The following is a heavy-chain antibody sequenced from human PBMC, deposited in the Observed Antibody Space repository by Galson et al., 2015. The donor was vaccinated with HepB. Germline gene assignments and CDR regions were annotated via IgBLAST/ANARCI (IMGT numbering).Heavy chain of an antibody. Sequence: SCKASGYPFGNYGISWVRQAPGQGLEWMGWISAHNGDTHYAQRLQGRVTMTTDTSTKTAHVELRSLRPDDTAVYYCARDRGSGWYYFDSWGQGSLVTVSS. CDR1: GYPFGNYG. CDR3: ARDRGSGWYYFDS. J-gene: IGHJ4*02. CDR2: ISAHNGDT. D-gene: IGHD6-19*01. V-gene: IGHV1-18*04.